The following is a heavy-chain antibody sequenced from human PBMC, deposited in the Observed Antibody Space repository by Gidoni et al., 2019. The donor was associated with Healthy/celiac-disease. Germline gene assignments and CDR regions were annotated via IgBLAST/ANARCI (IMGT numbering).Heavy chain of an antibody. CDR2: INHSGST. J-gene: IGHJ5*02. CDR1: GGSFSGYY. Sequence: QVQLQQWGAGLLKPSETLSLTCAVYGGSFSGYYWSWIRQPPGKGLEWIGEINHSGSTNYNPSLKSRVTISVDTSNNQFSLKLSSVTAADTAVYYCARGRITIFGVVIIRTNWFDPWGQGTLVTVSS. V-gene: IGHV4-34*01. CDR3: ARGRITIFGVVIIRTNWFDP. D-gene: IGHD3-3*01.